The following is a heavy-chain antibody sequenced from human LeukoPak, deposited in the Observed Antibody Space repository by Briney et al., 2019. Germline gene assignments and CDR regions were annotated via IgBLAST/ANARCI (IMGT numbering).Heavy chain of an antibody. J-gene: IGHJ4*02. CDR2: INPNSGGT. V-gene: IGHV1-2*02. CDR1: GYTFTGYY. D-gene: IGHD2-2*02. Sequence: ASVKVSCKASGYTFTGYYMHWVRQAPGQGLEWMGWINPNSGGTNYAQKFQGRVTMTRDTSISTAYMELSRLRSDDTAVYYCARGLPAAINSFDYWGQGTLVIVSS. CDR3: ARGLPAAINSFDY.